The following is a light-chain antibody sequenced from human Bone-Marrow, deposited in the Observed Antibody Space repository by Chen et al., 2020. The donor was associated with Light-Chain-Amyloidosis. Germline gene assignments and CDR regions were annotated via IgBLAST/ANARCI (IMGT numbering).Light chain of an antibody. CDR2: DDS. V-gene: IGLV3-21*02. J-gene: IGLJ3*02. CDR3: QVWDRSSDRPV. Sequence: SYLLTQPSSVSVAPGQTATIACVGNNIGSTSVHWYQQTPGQAPLLVVYDDSDRPSGIPERVYGSNSGKTATLTISRVEAGDEADYYWQVWDRSSDRPVFGGGTKLTVL. CDR1: NIGSTS.